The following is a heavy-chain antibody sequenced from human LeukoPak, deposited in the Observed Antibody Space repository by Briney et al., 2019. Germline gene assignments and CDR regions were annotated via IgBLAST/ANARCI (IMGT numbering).Heavy chain of an antibody. CDR3: ARVSHDILTDQDWFDP. CDR1: GFTFSSYT. J-gene: IGHJ5*02. V-gene: IGHV3-21*01. D-gene: IGHD3-9*01. Sequence: GGSLRLSCAASGFTFSSYTMNWVRLAPGKGLQWVSFISTSSSYIYYADSVKGRFTVSRDNAKNSLYLQMNSLRAEDTAVYYCARVSHDILTDQDWFDPWGQGTLVTVSS. CDR2: ISTSSSYI.